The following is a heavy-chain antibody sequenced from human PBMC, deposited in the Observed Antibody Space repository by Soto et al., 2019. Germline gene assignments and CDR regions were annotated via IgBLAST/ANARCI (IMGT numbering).Heavy chain of an antibody. J-gene: IGHJ4*02. D-gene: IGHD5-18*01. Sequence: PSETLSLTCTVSGASVSSGNYYWSWIRQPPGKDLEWIGHIYDSGNMYYKSSLKSRVTISVDKSKNQFSLKMSSVTAADTAVYYCARYSYGYFDYWGQGTLVT. V-gene: IGHV4-61*01. CDR1: GASVSSGNYY. CDR2: IYDSGNM. CDR3: ARYSYGYFDY.